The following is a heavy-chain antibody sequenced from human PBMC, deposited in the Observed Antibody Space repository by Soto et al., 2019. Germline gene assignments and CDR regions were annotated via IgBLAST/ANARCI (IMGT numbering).Heavy chain of an antibody. CDR1: AGTFSSYA. CDR2: IIPIFGTA. CDR3: ARVSWLDSYSYYGMDV. Sequence: SVKVSCNASAGTFSSYAISWVLQAPGQGLEWMGGIIPIFGTANYAQKFQGRVTITADESTITAYLELSSLRSEDTAVYYCARVSWLDSYSYYGMDVWGQGTTVTISS. D-gene: IGHD6-13*01. J-gene: IGHJ6*02. V-gene: IGHV1-69*13.